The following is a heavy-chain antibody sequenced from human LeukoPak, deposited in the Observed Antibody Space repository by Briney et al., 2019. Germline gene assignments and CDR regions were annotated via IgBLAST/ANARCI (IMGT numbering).Heavy chain of an antibody. Sequence: QPGGSLRLSCAAAGLTFSNYGMHWVRQAPGKGLQWVAYIRYDGRNKYSAGSVKGRFTIYRDNSKSTLYLQMNSLRPEDTAVYYCAKGGSNNWSFDNWGQGTLVTVSS. CDR1: GLTFSNYG. V-gene: IGHV3-30*02. CDR2: IRYDGRNK. J-gene: IGHJ4*02. CDR3: AKGGSNNWSFDN. D-gene: IGHD1-1*01.